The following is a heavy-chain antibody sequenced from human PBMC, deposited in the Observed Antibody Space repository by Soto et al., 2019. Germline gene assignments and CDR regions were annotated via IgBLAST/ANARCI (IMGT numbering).Heavy chain of an antibody. CDR1: GFTFSSYW. J-gene: IGHJ4*02. CDR2: IKQDGSEK. D-gene: IGHD6-19*01. CDR3: AREPEAVAD. V-gene: IGHV3-7*01. Sequence: EVQLVESGGGLVQPGGSLRLSCAASGFTFSSYWMSWVRQAPGKGLELVANIKQDGSEKYYVDSVKGRFTISRDNGRNSLYLQMNSLGAEDTAVYYCAREPEAVADWGKGTLVTVSS.